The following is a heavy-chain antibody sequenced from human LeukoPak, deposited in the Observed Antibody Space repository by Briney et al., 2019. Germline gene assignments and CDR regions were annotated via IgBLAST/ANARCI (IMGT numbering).Heavy chain of an antibody. J-gene: IGHJ5*02. CDR2: IHTSGNT. CDR1: GGSISSFY. V-gene: IGHV4-4*09. D-gene: IGHD3-16*02. Sequence: SETLSLTCTVSGGSISSFYCSWIRQPPGKQLEWIGYIHTSGNTNHNPSLKSRVTMSVDTSKNQFSLHLSSVTAADTAVYYCARLHVPQISFNWCDTWGQGTLVTVSP. CDR3: ARLHVPQISFNWCDT.